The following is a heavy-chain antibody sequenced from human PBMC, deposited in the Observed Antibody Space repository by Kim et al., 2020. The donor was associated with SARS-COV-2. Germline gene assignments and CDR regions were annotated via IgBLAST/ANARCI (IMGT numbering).Heavy chain of an antibody. CDR3: SRRETTISAFDI. Sequence: YHPSLKGRVIISSDTSKNQFSLNLTSVTAADTALYYCSRRETTISAFDIWGQGTMVTVSS. V-gene: IGHV4-59*08. D-gene: IGHD4-17*01. J-gene: IGHJ3*02.